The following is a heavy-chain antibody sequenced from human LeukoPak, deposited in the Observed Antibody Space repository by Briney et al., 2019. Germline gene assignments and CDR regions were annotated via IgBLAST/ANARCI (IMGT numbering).Heavy chain of an antibody. CDR3: ARHVSLGGRDFDY. CDR1: GFTFSSYA. D-gene: IGHD3-16*01. Sequence: GGSLRLSCAASGFTFSSYAMSWVRQAPGKGLEWVAAIGGSGSTTYYADSVKGRFTISRDNSKNTLYLEMNSLRAEDTAVYYCARHVSLGGRDFDYWGQETLVTVSS. J-gene: IGHJ4*02. CDR2: IGGSGSTT. V-gene: IGHV3-23*01.